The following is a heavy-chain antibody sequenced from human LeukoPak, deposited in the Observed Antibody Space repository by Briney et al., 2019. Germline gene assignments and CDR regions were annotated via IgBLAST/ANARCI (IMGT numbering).Heavy chain of an antibody. J-gene: IGHJ4*02. Sequence: SVKVSCKASGGTFSSYAISWVRQAPGQGLEWMGGVIPIFGTANYAQKFQGRVTITTDESTSTAYMELSSLRSEDTAVYYCARGRYYYDSSGYPSYYFDYWGQGTLVTVSS. CDR1: GGTFSSYA. V-gene: IGHV1-69*05. D-gene: IGHD3-22*01. CDR3: ARGRYYYDSSGYPSYYFDY. CDR2: VIPIFGTA.